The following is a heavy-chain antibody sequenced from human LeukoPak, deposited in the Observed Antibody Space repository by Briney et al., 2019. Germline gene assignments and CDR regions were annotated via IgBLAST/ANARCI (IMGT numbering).Heavy chain of an antibody. CDR1: GFTFSSYG. V-gene: IGHV3-33*01. CDR2: IWYDGSNK. CDR3: ARARYYDSSGYYLAH. Sequence: GRSLRLSCAASGFTFSSYGMHWVRQAPGKGLEWVAVIWYDGSNKYYADSVKGQFTISRDNSKNTLYLQMNSLRAEDTAVYYCARARYYDSSGYYLAHWGQGTLVTVSS. J-gene: IGHJ4*02. D-gene: IGHD3-22*01.